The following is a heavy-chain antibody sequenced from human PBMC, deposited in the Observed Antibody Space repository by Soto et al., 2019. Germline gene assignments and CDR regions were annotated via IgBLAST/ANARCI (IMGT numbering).Heavy chain of an antibody. Sequence: PGGSLRLSCAASGFTFSSYAMHWVRQAPGKGLEWVAVISYDGSNKYYADSVKGRFTISRDNSKSTLYLQMNSLRAEDTAVYYCARGGYYYDSSGYYSAYYYYGMDVWGQGTTVTVSS. J-gene: IGHJ6*02. V-gene: IGHV3-30-3*01. CDR1: GFTFSSYA. CDR3: ARGGYYYDSSGYYSAYYYYGMDV. CDR2: ISYDGSNK. D-gene: IGHD3-22*01.